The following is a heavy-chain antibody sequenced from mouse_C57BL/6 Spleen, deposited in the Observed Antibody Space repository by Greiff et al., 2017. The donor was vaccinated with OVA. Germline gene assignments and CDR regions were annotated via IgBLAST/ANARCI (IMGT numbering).Heavy chain of an antibody. J-gene: IGHJ2*01. V-gene: IGHV2-9-1*01. D-gene: IGHD2-4*01. CDR1: GFSLTSYA. Sequence: VKLVESGPGLVAPSQSLSITCTVSGFSLTSYAISWVRQPPGKGLEWLGVIWPGGGTNSNSALKSRLSISKDTSKSQVFLKMNSLQTDDTARYYCARSYYDYDGYYFDYWGQGTTLTVSS. CDR3: ARSYYDYDGYYFDY. CDR2: IWPGGGT.